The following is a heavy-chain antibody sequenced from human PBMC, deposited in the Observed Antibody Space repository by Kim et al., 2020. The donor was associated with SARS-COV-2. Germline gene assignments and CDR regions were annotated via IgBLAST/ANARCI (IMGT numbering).Heavy chain of an antibody. D-gene: IGHD2-2*01. Sequence: GGSLRLSCAASGFTFSFYGMHWVRQAPGKGLEWVALISFDGSNKYYADSVKGRFTISRDNSNNTLYLQMNSLRAEDTAVYYCAKAAFSGNVVVQVVGYWG. CDR1: GFTFSFYG. J-gene: IGHJ4*01. V-gene: IGHV3-30*18. CDR2: ISFDGSNK. CDR3: AKAAFSGNVVVQVVGY.